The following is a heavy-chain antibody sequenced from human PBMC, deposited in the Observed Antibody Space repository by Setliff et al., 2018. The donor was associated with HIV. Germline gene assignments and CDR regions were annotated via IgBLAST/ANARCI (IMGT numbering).Heavy chain of an antibody. D-gene: IGHD1-7*01. CDR3: VRDNWNLGSVHNWFDP. V-gene: IGHV1-2*02. CDR2: IKHNRDLT. J-gene: IGHJ5*02. CDR1: GYTFTDYY. Sequence: ASVKVSCKASGYTFTDYYVQWVRQAPGQGLEWMGWIKHNRDLTWHAQKFQGRVTMTRDTSISTAYMELNNLRFDDTAVYYCVRDNWNLGSVHNWFDPRGQGTVVTVSS.